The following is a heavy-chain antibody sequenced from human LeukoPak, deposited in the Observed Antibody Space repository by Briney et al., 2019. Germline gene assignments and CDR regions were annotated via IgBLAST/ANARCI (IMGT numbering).Heavy chain of an antibody. CDR1: GFTFSSYG. J-gene: IGHJ4*02. Sequence: GGSLRLSCAASGFTFSSYGMHWVRQAPGKGLEWVAFIRYDGSNKYYADSVKGRFTISRDNSKNTLHLQMNSLRAEDTAVYYCAKDRLLWHYFDYWGQGTLVTVSS. CDR3: AKDRLLWHYFDY. V-gene: IGHV3-30*02. D-gene: IGHD2-21*01. CDR2: IRYDGSNK.